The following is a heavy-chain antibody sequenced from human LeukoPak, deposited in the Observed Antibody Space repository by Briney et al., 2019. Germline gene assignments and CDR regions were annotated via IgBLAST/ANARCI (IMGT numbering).Heavy chain of an antibody. D-gene: IGHD3-10*01. CDR1: GYTFTGYY. V-gene: IGHV1-2*02. CDR2: INPNSGGT. Sequence: ASVKVSCKASGYTFTGYYMHWVRQAPGQGLEWMGWINPNSGGTNYAQKFRGRVTMTRDTSISTAYMELSSLRSEDTAVYYCARAVRRGEIERYWGQGTLVTVSS. CDR3: ARAVRRGEIERY. J-gene: IGHJ4*02.